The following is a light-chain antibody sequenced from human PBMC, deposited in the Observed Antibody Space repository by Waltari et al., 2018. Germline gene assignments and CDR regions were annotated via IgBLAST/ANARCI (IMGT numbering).Light chain of an antibody. V-gene: IGKV3-15*01. CDR3: QQYNNFLPT. J-gene: IGKJ1*01. CDR2: GAS. CDR1: QSVSRN. Sequence: EIVMTQSPATLSVSPGERATLSCRASQSVSRNIAWYQQKPGQAPRLLIYGASTRATGIPARFSGSGSGTAFTLTISSLQSEDLAVYYCQQYNNFLPTFGQGTKVEIK.